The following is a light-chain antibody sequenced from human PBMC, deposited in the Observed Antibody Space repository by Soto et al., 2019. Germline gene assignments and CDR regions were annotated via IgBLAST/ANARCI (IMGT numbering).Light chain of an antibody. V-gene: IGKV1-39*01. CDR3: QQNFRPPQVT. CDR1: QSISDY. CDR2: GAY. Sequence: EIQVTQSPASLSASVGDRVTITCRTSQSISDYLNWYQQQPGKAPKLLIYGAYTLQSGVPSRFSGSGSGTDFTLTISTLQPEDFATYYCQQNFRPPQVTFGGGTKVDIK. J-gene: IGKJ4*01.